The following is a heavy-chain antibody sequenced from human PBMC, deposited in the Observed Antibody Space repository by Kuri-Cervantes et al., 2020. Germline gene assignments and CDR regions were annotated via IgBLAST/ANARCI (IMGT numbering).Heavy chain of an antibody. CDR1: GGSISSYY. CDR3: ARMYGDYLFDY. D-gene: IGHD4-17*01. Sequence: ESLKISCTVSGGSISSYYWSWIRQPAGKGLEWIGRIYTSGSTNYNPSLKSRVTMSVDTSKNQFSLKLGSVTAADTAVYYCARMYGDYLFDYWGQGTLVTVSS. J-gene: IGHJ4*02. V-gene: IGHV4-4*07. CDR2: IYTSGST.